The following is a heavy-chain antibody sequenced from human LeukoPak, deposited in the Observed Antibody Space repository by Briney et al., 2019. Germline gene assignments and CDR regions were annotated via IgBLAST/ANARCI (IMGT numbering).Heavy chain of an antibody. CDR1: GGSISSYY. V-gene: IGHV4-4*07. J-gene: IGHJ4*02. D-gene: IGHD3-22*01. Sequence: SETLSLTCSVPGGSISSYYWSWIRQPAGKGLEWIGRIYTSGSTNYNPSLKSRVTMSVDTSKNQFSLKLSSVTAADTAVYYCARAAYSSGYSLDYWGQGTLVTVSS. CDR2: IYTSGST. CDR3: ARAAYSSGYSLDY.